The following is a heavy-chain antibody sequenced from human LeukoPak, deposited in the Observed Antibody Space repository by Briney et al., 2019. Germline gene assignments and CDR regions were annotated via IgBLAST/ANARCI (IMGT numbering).Heavy chain of an antibody. CDR1: GGTFSSYA. V-gene: IGHV1-69*05. CDR3: ARVRGSGINFDY. Sequence: SVKVSCKASGGTFSSYAISWVRQAPGQGLEWMGRIIPIFGTANYAQKFQGRVTITTDESTSTAYMELSSLRSEDTAVYYCARVRGSGINFDYWGQGTLVIVSS. CDR2: IIPIFGTA. J-gene: IGHJ4*02. D-gene: IGHD3-10*01.